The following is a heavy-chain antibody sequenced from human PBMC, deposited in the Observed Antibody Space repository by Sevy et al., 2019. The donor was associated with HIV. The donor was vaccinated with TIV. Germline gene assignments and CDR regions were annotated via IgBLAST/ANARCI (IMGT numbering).Heavy chain of an antibody. D-gene: IGHD3-10*01. CDR1: GFTVSSNY. CDR3: ARVPTLIRYYYGMDV. J-gene: IGHJ6*02. CDR2: IYSGGST. Sequence: GGSLRLSCAASGFTVSSNYMSWVRQAPGKGLEWVSVIYSGGSTYYADSVKGRFTISRDNSKNTLYLQMNSLRAEDTAVYYCARVPTLIRYYYGMDVWGQGTTVTVSS. V-gene: IGHV3-53*01.